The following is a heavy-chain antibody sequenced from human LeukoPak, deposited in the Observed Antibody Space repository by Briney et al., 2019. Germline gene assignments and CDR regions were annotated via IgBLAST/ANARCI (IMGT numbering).Heavy chain of an antibody. Sequence: GGSLRLSCAASGFTFSSYSMNWVRQAPGKGLEWVSSISSSSSYIYYADSVKGRFTISRDNAKNSLYLQMNSLRAEDTAVYYCARLISVGATPDYWGQGTLVTVAS. CDR3: ARLISVGATPDY. V-gene: IGHV3-21*01. J-gene: IGHJ4*02. CDR1: GFTFSSYS. D-gene: IGHD1-26*01. CDR2: ISSSSSYI.